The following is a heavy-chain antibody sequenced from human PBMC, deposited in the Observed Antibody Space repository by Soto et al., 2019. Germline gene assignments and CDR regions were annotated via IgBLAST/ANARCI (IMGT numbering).Heavy chain of an antibody. CDR3: AAGGGLPRYY. J-gene: IGHJ4*02. CDR2: IYHSGST. CDR1: GGSISSGGYS. V-gene: IGHV4-30-2*01. D-gene: IGHD5-12*01. Sequence: SETLSLTCTVSGGSISSGGYSWSWIRQPPGKGLEWIGYIYHSGSTYYNPSLKSRVTISVDRSKNQFSLKLSSVTAADTAVYYCAAGGGLPRYYWGQGILVTVSS.